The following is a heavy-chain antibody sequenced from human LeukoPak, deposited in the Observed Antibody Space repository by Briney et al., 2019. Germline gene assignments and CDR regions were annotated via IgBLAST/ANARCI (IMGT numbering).Heavy chain of an antibody. CDR1: GGSISSYY. Sequence: PSETLSLTCTVSGGSISSYYWSWIRQPPGKGLEWIGYIYYSGSTNYNPSLKSRVTISVDTSKNQFSLKLSSVTAADTAVYYCARSRSRYYYDSSGFDYWGQGTLVTVSS. V-gene: IGHV4-59*08. CDR2: IYYSGST. J-gene: IGHJ4*02. D-gene: IGHD3-22*01. CDR3: ARSRSRYYYDSSGFDY.